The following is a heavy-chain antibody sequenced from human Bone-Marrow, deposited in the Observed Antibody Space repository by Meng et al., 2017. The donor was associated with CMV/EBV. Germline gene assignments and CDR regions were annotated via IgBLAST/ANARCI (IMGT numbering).Heavy chain of an antibody. D-gene: IGHD3-3*01. CDR3: ARDKERFLEENAFDI. CDR1: GFSVSSDY. J-gene: IGHJ3*02. V-gene: IGHV3-53*01. CDR2: IYPAGST. Sequence: GGSLRLSCAVSGFSVSSDYMNWVRQAPGKGLEWVSVIYPAGSTYYADSVKGRFTISRDNAKNSLYLQMNSLRAEDTAVYYCARDKERFLEENAFDIWGQGTMVTVSS.